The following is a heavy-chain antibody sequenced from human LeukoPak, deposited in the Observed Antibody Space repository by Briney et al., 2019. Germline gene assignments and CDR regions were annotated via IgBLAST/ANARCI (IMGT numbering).Heavy chain of an antibody. CDR3: AREERGQAINY. D-gene: IGHD2-21*01. V-gene: IGHV3-64*01. Sequence: GGSLRLSCETSGFTFSLYAMHWVRQAPGKGLEFVLAINSNGDSTYYANSVKGRFTISRDNSQNTLHLQMGSLRAEDMAVYYCAREERGQAINYWGQGTLVTVSS. CDR2: INSNGDST. J-gene: IGHJ4*02. CDR1: GFTFSLYA.